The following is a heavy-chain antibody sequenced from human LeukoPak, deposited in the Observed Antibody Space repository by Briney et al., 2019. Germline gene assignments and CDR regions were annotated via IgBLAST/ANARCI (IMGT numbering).Heavy chain of an antibody. Sequence: GGSLRLSCAASGFTVSSNYMSWVRQAPGKGLEWVSVIDSGGSTYYAASVKGRFTISRDNSKNTLFLQMNSLRAGDTAVYYCARGTVTMVDYWGQGTLVTVSS. CDR1: GFTVSSNY. CDR2: IDSGGST. CDR3: ARGTVTMVDY. V-gene: IGHV3-66*01. D-gene: IGHD3-10*01. J-gene: IGHJ4*02.